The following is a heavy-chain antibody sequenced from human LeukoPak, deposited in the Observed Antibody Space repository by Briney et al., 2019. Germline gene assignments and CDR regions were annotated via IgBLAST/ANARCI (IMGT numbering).Heavy chain of an antibody. CDR3: ASGYSSGY. D-gene: IGHD6-19*01. CDR1: GFTFPAYA. V-gene: IGHV3-23*01. Sequence: GGSLRLSCAASGFTFPAYAMSWVRQAPGKGLEWLSAITGAGGNTYYADPVKGRFTVSRDNTKNSLYLQMNSLRAEDTAVYYCASGYSSGYWGQGALVTVSS. CDR2: ITGAGGNT. J-gene: IGHJ4*02.